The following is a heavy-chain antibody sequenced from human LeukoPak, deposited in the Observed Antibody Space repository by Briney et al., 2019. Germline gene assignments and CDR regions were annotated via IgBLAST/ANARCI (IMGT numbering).Heavy chain of an antibody. CDR2: INPNSGGT. D-gene: IGHD3-16*01. Sequence: ASVKVSCKASGYTFTGYYMHWVRQAPGQGLEWMGWINPNSGGTNYAQKFQGWVTMTRDTSISTAYMELSRLRSDDTAVYYCAREMGEDYPDAFDIWGQGTMVTVSS. J-gene: IGHJ3*02. CDR3: AREMGEDYPDAFDI. V-gene: IGHV1-2*04. CDR1: GYTFTGYY.